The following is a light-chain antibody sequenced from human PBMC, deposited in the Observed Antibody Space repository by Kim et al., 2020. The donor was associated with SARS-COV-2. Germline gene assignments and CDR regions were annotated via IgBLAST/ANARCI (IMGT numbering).Light chain of an antibody. J-gene: IGKJ1*01. Sequence: LSPGERATRSCRASQSVSSNLAWSQQKPGQAPRLLIYGASTRATGIPARFSGSGSGTEFTLTISSLQSEDFAVYYCQQYNNGPWTFGQGTKVDIK. V-gene: IGKV3-15*01. CDR3: QQYNNGPWT. CDR2: GAS. CDR1: QSVSSN.